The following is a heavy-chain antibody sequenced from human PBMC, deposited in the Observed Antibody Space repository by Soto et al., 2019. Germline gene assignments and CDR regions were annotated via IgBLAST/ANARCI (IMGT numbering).Heavy chain of an antibody. CDR2: IYYSGST. J-gene: IGHJ5*02. CDR3: ASGYCSSTSCPNWFDP. CDR1: GGSISSGGYY. V-gene: IGHV4-31*03. D-gene: IGHD2-2*03. Sequence: SETLSLTCTVSGGSISSGGYYWSWIRQHPGKGLEWIGYIYYSGSTYYNPSLKSRVTISVDTSKNQFSLKLSSVTAADTAVYYCASGYCSSTSCPNWFDPWGQGTLVTVSS.